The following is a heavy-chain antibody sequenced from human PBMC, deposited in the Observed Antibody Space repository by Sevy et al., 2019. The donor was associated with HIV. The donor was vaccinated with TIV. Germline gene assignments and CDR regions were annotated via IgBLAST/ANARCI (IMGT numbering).Heavy chain of an antibody. CDR3: VRRSTGIVGTHFDY. Sequence: GESLKISCKGSGYSVTSYWIGWVRQMPGQGLEWVWMMYPGDSDTRYSPSFQGQVTISADKSIGTAYLQWSSLKASDTAMYYCVRRSTGIVGTHFDYWGQRTLVTVSS. D-gene: IGHD1-26*01. J-gene: IGHJ4*02. CDR1: GYSVTSYW. V-gene: IGHV5-51*01. CDR2: MYPGDSDT.